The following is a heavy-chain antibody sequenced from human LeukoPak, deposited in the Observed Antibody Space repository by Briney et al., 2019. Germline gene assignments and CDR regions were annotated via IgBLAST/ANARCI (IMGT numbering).Heavy chain of an antibody. CDR3: ATALGGTSHYDSSGYYYSAFDI. V-gene: IGHV3-23*01. Sequence: QTGGSLRLSCAASGFIFNNYAMSWVRQAPGKGLEWVSAISGSGGSTYYADSVKGRFTISRDNSKNRLYLQMNSLRAEDTAVYYCATALGGTSHYDSSGYYYSAFDIWGQGTMVTASS. J-gene: IGHJ3*02. CDR1: GFIFNNYA. CDR2: ISGSGGST. D-gene: IGHD3-22*01.